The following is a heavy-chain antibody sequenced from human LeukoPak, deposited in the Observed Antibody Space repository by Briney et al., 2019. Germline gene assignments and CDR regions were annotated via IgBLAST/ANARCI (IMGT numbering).Heavy chain of an antibody. D-gene: IGHD5-12*01. CDR3: ARTRGYSGYDGY. CDR2: TRNKADNHTT. CDR1: GFIFSDYY. V-gene: IGHV3-72*01. J-gene: IGHJ4*02. Sequence: GGSLRLSCAASGFIFSDYYMDWVRQAPGKGLEWVARTRNKADNHTTEYAASVKGRFSISRDDSKNSMYLQMNSLKTEDTAVYYCARTRGYSGYDGYWGQGTLVIVSS.